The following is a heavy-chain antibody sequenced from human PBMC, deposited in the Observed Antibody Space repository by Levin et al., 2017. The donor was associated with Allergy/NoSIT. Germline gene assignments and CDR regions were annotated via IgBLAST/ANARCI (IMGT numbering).Heavy chain of an antibody. D-gene: IGHD6-19*01. J-gene: IGHJ4*02. CDR1: GGSISSYY. V-gene: IGHV4-59*01. Sequence: LSQTLSLTCTVSGGSISSYYWSWIRQPPGKGLEWIGYIYYSGSTNYNPSLKSRVTISVDTSKNQFSLKLSSVTAADTAVYYCARDRGSGWSNWGQGTLVTVSS. CDR2: IYYSGST. CDR3: ARDRGSGWSN.